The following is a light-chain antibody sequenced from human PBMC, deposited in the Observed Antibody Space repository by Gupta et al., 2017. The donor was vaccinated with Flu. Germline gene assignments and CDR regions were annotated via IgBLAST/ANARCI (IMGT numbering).Light chain of an antibody. CDR2: GAS. CDR3: QQDNNWPLT. J-gene: IGKJ4*01. V-gene: IGKV3-15*01. CDR1: QTVSTS. Sequence: PGTLSVSPGERATLSCRASQTVSTSLAWYQQKPGQAPRILIYGASTRATGIPARFSGSGSGTEFTLTISSLQSEDFAVYYCQQDNNWPLTFGGGTKVEIK.